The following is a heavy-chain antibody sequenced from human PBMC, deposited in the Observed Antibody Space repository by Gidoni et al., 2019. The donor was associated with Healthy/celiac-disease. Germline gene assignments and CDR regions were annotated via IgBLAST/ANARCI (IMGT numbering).Heavy chain of an antibody. CDR3: AKDMGLCGGDCYSLDY. CDR2: ISWDGGST. V-gene: IGHV3-43*01. CDR1: GFTFDDYT. J-gene: IGHJ4*02. D-gene: IGHD2-21*02. Sequence: GFTFDDYTMHWVRQAPGKGLEWVSLISWDGGSTYYADSVKGRFTISRDNSKNSLYLQMNSLRTEDTALYYCAKDMGLCGGDCYSLDYWGQGTLVTVSS.